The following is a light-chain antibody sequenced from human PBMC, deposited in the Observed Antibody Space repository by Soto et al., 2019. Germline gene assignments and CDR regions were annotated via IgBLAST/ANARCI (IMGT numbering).Light chain of an antibody. CDR1: QSVSSNY. Sequence: EIVLTQSPGTLSLSPGERATLSCRASQSVSSNYLAWYQQKPGQPPRLLISDASSRATGIPDRFSGSGAGTDFTLTISGLAPEDFAVYYCQHNGRSPHSWTFVQRTKVEIK. CDR3: QHNGRSPHSWT. J-gene: IGKJ1*01. CDR2: DAS. V-gene: IGKV3-20*01.